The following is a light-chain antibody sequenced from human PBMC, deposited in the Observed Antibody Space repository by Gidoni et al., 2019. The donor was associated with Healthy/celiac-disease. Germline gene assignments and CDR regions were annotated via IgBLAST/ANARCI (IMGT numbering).Light chain of an antibody. V-gene: IGKV1-39*01. J-gene: IGKJ4*01. CDR1: QSISSY. CDR3: QQSYNSPVT. CDR2: AAS. Sequence: DIQMTQSPSSLSASVGDRVTITCRASQSISSYLNWYQQKPGKAPNLLIYAASSLQSGVPSRFSGSGSGTDFTLTISSLQLEDFATYYCQQSYNSPVTFGGGTKVEIK.